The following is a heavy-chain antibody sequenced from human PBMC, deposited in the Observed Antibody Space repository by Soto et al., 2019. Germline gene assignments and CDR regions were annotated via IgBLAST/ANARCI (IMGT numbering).Heavy chain of an antibody. CDR1: GGSFSGYY. J-gene: IGHJ4*02. D-gene: IGHD3-16*01. CDR2: INHSGST. Sequence: SETLSLTCAVYGGSFSGYYWSWIRQPPGKGLEWIGEINHSGSTNYNPSLKSRVTISVDTSKNQFSLKLSSVTAADTAVYYCAGGTGGGPYYFDYWGQGTLVTGSS. V-gene: IGHV4-34*01. CDR3: AGGTGGGPYYFDY.